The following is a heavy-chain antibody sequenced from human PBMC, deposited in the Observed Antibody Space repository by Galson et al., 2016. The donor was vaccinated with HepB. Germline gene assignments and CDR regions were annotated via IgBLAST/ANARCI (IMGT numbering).Heavy chain of an antibody. J-gene: IGHJ5*01. CDR2: GDTL. CDR1: GFTFSYYV. D-gene: IGHD6-13*01. Sequence: SLRLSCAASGFTFSYYVMHWVRQAPGKGLEYVGDTLWYAESVKGRFTISRDNSKNTLYLQMTRLKTEDTALYYWVKGTAGAPGLVSWGHGTLVTVSS. CDR3: VKGTAGAPGLVS. V-gene: IGHV3-64D*06.